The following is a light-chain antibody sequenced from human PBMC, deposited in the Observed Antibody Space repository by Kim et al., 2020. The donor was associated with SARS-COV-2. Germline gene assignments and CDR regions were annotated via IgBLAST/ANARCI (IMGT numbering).Light chain of an antibody. CDR3: QQYSSSPAT. CDR2: GAS. J-gene: IGKJ1*01. V-gene: IGKV3-20*01. CDR1: QSVSSNY. Sequence: YPGDRAALSCRASQSVSSNYVAWYQQKPGQAPRLLIYGASSRATGIPDRFSGSGSGTDFTLTITRLEPEDFAVYYCQQYSSSPATFGQGTKVDIK.